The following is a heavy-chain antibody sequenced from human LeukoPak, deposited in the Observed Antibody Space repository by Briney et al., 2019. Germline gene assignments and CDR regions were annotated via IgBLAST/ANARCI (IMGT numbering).Heavy chain of an antibody. Sequence: GASVKVSCNASRGTFSSYAISWVRQAPGQGLEWMGGIIPIFGTANYAQKFQGRVTITADKSTSTAYMELSSLRSEDTAVYYCARGIGSSWYNYYYYYYYMDVWGKGTTVTVSS. J-gene: IGHJ6*03. CDR3: ARGIGSSWYNYYYYYYYMDV. D-gene: IGHD6-13*01. V-gene: IGHV1-69*06. CDR2: IIPIFGTA. CDR1: RGTFSSYA.